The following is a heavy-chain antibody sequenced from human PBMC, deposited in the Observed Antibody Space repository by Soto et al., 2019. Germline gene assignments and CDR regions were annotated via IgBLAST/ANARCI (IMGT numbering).Heavy chain of an antibody. CDR3: AKDGGGVMITFGGVIVTPFDY. CDR2: ISGSGGST. D-gene: IGHD3-16*02. V-gene: IGHV3-23*01. J-gene: IGHJ4*02. Sequence: GSLRISCAASVFTFSSYAMSWVRQAPGKGLEWDSAISGSGGSTYYADSVKGRFTISRDNSKNTLYLQMNSLRAEDTAVYYCAKDGGGVMITFGGVIVTPFDYWGQGTLVTV. CDR1: VFTFSSYA.